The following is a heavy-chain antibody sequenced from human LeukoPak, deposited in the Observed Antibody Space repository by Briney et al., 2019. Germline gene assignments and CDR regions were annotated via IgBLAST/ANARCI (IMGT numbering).Heavy chain of an antibody. V-gene: IGHV3-23*01. J-gene: IGHJ4*02. CDR2: IRGHDEAT. CDR3: AKQLGYCSDGSCYFPY. Sequence: PGGSLRLSCATSGFKFSNYDMNWVRQAPGKGLEWVSAIRGHDEATYYADSVQGRFTISRDNSKSTLCLQMNSLRAEDTAVYYCAKQLGYCSDGSCYFPYWGQGTLVTVSS. CDR1: GFKFSNYD. D-gene: IGHD2-15*01.